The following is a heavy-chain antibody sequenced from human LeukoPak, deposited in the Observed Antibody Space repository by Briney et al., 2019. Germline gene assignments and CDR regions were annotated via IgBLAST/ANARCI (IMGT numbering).Heavy chain of an antibody. V-gene: IGHV4-34*01. CDR2: INHSGST. Sequence: SETLSLTCAVYGGSFSGYYWSWIRQPPGKGLEWIGEINHSGSTNYNPSLKSRVTISVDTSKNQFSLKLSSVTAADTAVYYCARGCHHTYYYGSGSYYFDYWGQGTLVTVPS. D-gene: IGHD3-10*01. CDR3: ARGCHHTYYYGSGSYYFDY. CDR1: GGSFSGYY. J-gene: IGHJ4*02.